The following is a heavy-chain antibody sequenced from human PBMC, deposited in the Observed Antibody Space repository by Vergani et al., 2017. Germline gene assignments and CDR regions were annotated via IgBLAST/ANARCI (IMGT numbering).Heavy chain of an antibody. J-gene: IGHJ3*02. Sequence: QVQLVQSGAEVKKPGASVKVSCKPSGYTFTSYGISWVRQAPGQGLEWMGWISAYNGNTNHAQKLQGRVTMTTDTTTSTAYMELRSLGPDDTAVYYCARVTDGGGLVDAFDIWGQGTMVTVSS. D-gene: IGHD3/OR15-3a*01. V-gene: IGHV1-18*04. CDR1: GYTFTSYG. CDR3: ARVTDGGGLVDAFDI. CDR2: ISAYNGNT.